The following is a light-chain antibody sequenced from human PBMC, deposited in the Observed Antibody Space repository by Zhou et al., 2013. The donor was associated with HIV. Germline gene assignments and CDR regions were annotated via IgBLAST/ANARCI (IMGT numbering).Light chain of an antibody. Sequence: EIVLTQSPGTLSLSPGERATLSCRASETVVNRYVAWYQQKPTQAPRLLIYGASARATGVPDRFSGSGSGTDFTLSITGLEPEDFGVYYCQQYGSSHLTFGGGPRWRSN. CDR2: GAS. CDR3: QQYGSSHLT. CDR1: ETVVNRY. J-gene: IGKJ4*01. V-gene: IGKV3-20*01.